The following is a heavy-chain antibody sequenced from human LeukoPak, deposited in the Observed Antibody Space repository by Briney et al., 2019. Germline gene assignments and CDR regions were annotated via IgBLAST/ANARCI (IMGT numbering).Heavy chain of an antibody. Sequence: SETLSITCAVSGYSISSGYYWGWIRQPPGKGLEWIGSIYHSGSTYYNPSLKSRVTISVDTPKNQFSLKLTSVTAADTALNSCGRHTQAYASFDYWGEGNLVTVSS. CDR1: GYSISSGYY. J-gene: IGHJ4*02. D-gene: IGHD2-2*01. CDR2: IYHSGST. V-gene: IGHV4-38-2*01. CDR3: GRHTQAYASFDY.